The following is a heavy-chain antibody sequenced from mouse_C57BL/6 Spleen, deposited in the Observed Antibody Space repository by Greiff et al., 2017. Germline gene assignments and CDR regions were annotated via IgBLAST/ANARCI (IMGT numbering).Heavy chain of an antibody. D-gene: IGHD1-1*01. Sequence: VQLQQSGAELVKPGASVKLSCTASGFNIKDYYMHWVKQRTEQGLEWIGRIDPEDGESKDAPKFQGKATITADTSSNTAYLQLSSLTSEDHAVDYCARYYYGSRDWYCDGWGTGTTVTVGS. CDR2: IDPEDGES. CDR1: GFNIKDYY. J-gene: IGHJ1*03. V-gene: IGHV14-2*01. CDR3: ARYYYGSRDWYCDG.